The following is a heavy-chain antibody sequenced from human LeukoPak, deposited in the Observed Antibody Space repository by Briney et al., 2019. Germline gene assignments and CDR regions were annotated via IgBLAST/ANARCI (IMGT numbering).Heavy chain of an antibody. CDR1: GFTFSSYS. D-gene: IGHD1/OR15-1a*01. V-gene: IGHV3-21*01. CDR3: ARGGHRYNWNTGGYFDY. Sequence: PGGSLRLSCAASGFTFSSYSMNWVRQAPGKGLEWVSSISSSSSYIYYADSVKGRFTISRDNAKNSLYLQMNSLRAEDTAVYYCARGGHRYNWNTGGYFDYWGQGTLVTVSS. J-gene: IGHJ4*02. CDR2: ISSSSSYI.